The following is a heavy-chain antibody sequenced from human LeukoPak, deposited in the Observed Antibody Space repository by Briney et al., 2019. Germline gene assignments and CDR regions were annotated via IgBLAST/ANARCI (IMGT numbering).Heavy chain of an antibody. CDR1: GGSFSGYY. Sequence: SETLSLTCAVYGGSFSGYYWSWIRQPPGKGLEWIGEINHSGSTNYNPSLKSRVTISVDTSKNQFSLKPSSVTAADTAVYYCARGDSSSWYTGLDPWGQGTLVTVSS. V-gene: IGHV4-34*01. CDR3: ARGDSSSWYTGLDP. CDR2: INHSGST. J-gene: IGHJ5*02. D-gene: IGHD6-13*01.